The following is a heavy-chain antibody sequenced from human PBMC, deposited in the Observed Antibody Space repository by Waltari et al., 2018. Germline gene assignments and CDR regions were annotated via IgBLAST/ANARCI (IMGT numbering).Heavy chain of an antibody. CDR3: AREGGDYSNYYGMDV. CDR2: IYSGGST. Sequence: EVQLVESGGGLVQPGGSLRLSCAASGFTVSSNYMSWGRPAPGKGLELVSVIYSGGSTYYADSVKGRFTLSRDNSKNTLYLQMNSLRAEYTAVYYCAREGGDYSNYYGMDVWGQGTTVTVSS. V-gene: IGHV3-66*02. CDR1: GFTVSSNY. D-gene: IGHD4-4*01. J-gene: IGHJ6*02.